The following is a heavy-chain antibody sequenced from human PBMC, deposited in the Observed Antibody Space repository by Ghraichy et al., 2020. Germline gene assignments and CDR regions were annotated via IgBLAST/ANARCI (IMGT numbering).Heavy chain of an antibody. CDR1: GGSISSGGYY. V-gene: IGHV4-31*03. J-gene: IGHJ4*02. Sequence: SCTVPGGSISSGGYYWSWIRQHPGKGLEWIGYIYYSGSTYYNPSLKSRVTISVDTSKNQFSLKLSSVTAADTAVYYCARGKAAAIDIDYWGQGTLVTVSS. CDR3: ARGKAAAIDIDY. CDR2: IYYSGST. D-gene: IGHD6-13*01.